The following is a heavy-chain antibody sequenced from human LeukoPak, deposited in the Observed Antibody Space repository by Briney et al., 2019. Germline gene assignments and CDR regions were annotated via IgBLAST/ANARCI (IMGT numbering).Heavy chain of an antibody. J-gene: IGHJ3*02. CDR3: ARDPLLAVAYAFDI. CDR2: ISSSGSTI. CDR1: GFTFSDYD. V-gene: IGHV3-11*01. Sequence: GGSLRLSCAASGFTFSDYDMSWIRQAPGKGLEWVSYISSSGSTIYYADSVKGRFTISRDNAKNSLCLQMNSLRAEDTAVYYCARDPLLAVAYAFDIWGQGTMVTVSS. D-gene: IGHD6-19*01.